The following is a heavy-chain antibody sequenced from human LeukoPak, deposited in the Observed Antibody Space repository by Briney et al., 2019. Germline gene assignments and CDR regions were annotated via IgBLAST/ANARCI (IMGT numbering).Heavy chain of an antibody. CDR2: ISYDGSNK. CDR3: ARDHSYGSDNWFDP. Sequence: GRSLRLSCAASGFTFSSYAMHWVRQAPGKGLEWVAVISYDGSNKYYADSVKGRFTISRDNSKNTLYLQMNSLRAEDTAVYYCARDHSYGSDNWFDPWGQGTLVTVSS. D-gene: IGHD5-18*01. CDR1: GFTFSSYA. J-gene: IGHJ5*02. V-gene: IGHV3-30*07.